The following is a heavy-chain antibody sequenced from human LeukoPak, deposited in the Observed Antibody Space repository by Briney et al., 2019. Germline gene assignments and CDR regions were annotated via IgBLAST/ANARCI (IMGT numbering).Heavy chain of an antibody. V-gene: IGHV3-23*01. J-gene: IGHJ4*02. CDR2: VSDSGGST. CDR1: GFTFSTYA. CDR3: AKDSSAYYHFDY. D-gene: IGHD3-22*01. Sequence: GGSLRLSCAASGFTFSTYAMSWVRQAPGKGLECVSAVSDSGGSTYYADSVKGRFTISRDNSKNTLYLQMNSLRPEDTAVYYCAKDSSAYYHFDYWGQGTLLTVSS.